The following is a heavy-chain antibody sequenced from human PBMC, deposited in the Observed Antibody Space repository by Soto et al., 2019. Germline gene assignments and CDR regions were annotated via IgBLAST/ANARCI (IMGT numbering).Heavy chain of an antibody. Sequence: EVQLLESGGGLVQPGGSLRLSCAASGFTFSNYAMTWVRQAPGKGLEWVSVITGSGGGTYFVDSVKGRFTISRDNSKNAVYLQMNSLRAEDTAVYYCANRLLTAAGFNYWGQGTLGTVSS. CDR1: GFTFSNYA. CDR2: ITGSGGGT. J-gene: IGHJ4*02. V-gene: IGHV3-23*01. CDR3: ANRLLTAAGFNY. D-gene: IGHD6-13*01.